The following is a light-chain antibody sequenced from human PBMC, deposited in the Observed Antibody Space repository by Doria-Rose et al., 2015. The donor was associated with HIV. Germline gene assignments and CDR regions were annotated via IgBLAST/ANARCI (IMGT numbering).Light chain of an antibody. CDR3: HQYGTSWT. Sequence: TQSPGTLSLSPGERATLSCRASQSFSSTYLAWYQQKSGQAPCLPIYDGSTRATGIPDRFSASGSGTDFTLTINRLEPEDFALYYCHQYGTSWTFGQGTKVEI. CDR2: DGS. CDR1: QSFSSTY. J-gene: IGKJ1*01. V-gene: IGKV3-20*01.